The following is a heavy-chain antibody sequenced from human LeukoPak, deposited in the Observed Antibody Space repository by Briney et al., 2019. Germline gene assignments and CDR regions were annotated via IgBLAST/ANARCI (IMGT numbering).Heavy chain of an antibody. CDR2: FYTSGST. Sequence: SETLSLTCTVSGGSISNYYWSWVRQPAGKGLEWIGRFYTSGSTNYNPSLKSRVTMSVDTSKNQFSLKLSSVTAADMAVYFCARRLPSIAVLDYWGQGILVTVSS. J-gene: IGHJ4*02. CDR3: ARRLPSIAVLDY. D-gene: IGHD2-15*01. CDR1: GGSISNYY. V-gene: IGHV4-4*07.